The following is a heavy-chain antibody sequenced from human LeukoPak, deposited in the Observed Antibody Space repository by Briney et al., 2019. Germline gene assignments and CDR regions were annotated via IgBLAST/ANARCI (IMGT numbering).Heavy chain of an antibody. CDR3: AKSLRESGSYGKTGVDY. CDR2: ISGSGGST. Sequence: PGGSLRLSRAASGFTFSSYAMSWVRQAPGKGLEWVSAISGSGGSTYYADSVKGRFTISRDNSKNTLYLQMNSLRAEDTAVYYCAKSLRESGSYGKTGVDYWGQETLVTVPS. J-gene: IGHJ4*02. V-gene: IGHV3-23*01. D-gene: IGHD1-26*01. CDR1: GFTFSSYA.